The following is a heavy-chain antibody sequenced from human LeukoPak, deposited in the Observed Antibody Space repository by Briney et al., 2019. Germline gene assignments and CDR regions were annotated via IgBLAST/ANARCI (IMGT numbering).Heavy chain of an antibody. Sequence: PGGSLRLSCAASGFTFSSYGMHWVRQAPGKGLEWVAVISYDGSNKYYADSVKGRFTISRDNSKNTLYLQMNSLRAEDTAVYYCAREAYRDTSVDFWGQGTLVTVSS. CDR1: GFTFSSYG. D-gene: IGHD5-18*01. J-gene: IGHJ4*02. CDR3: AREAYRDTSVDF. V-gene: IGHV3-30*03. CDR2: ISYDGSNK.